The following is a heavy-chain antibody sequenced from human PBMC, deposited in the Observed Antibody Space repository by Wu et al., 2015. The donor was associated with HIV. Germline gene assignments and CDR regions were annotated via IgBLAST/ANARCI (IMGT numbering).Heavy chain of an antibody. CDR1: GYTFTHHY. D-gene: IGHD1-26*01. Sequence: QVQLMQSGAEVRTPGASVKVSCRASGYTFTHHYIHWVRQAPGHGLEWLGRINPINPNRGGTNFPQKFQGRVSMTRDTSINTVYMELSKLTSDDTAVYFCARDSPLLVGYDYWAQGTLVTVSS. V-gene: IGHV1-2*06. J-gene: IGHJ4*02. CDR3: ARDSPLLVGYDY. CDR2: INPINPNRGGT.